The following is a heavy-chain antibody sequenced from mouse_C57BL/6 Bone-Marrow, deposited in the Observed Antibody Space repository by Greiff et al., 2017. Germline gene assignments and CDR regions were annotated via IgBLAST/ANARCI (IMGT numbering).Heavy chain of an antibody. Sequence: QVHVKQSGAELVRPGASVKLSCKASGYTFTDYYINWVKQRPGQGLEWIARIYPGSGNTYYNEKFKGKATLTAEKSSSTAYMQLSSLTSEDSAVYFCARRGIYYYGSSYAMDYWGQGTSVTVSS. CDR2: IYPGSGNT. J-gene: IGHJ4*01. D-gene: IGHD1-1*01. V-gene: IGHV1-76*01. CDR3: ARRGIYYYGSSYAMDY. CDR1: GYTFTDYY.